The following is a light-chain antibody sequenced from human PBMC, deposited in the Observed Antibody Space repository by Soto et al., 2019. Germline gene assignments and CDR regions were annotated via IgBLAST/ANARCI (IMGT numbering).Light chain of an antibody. Sequence: QSVLTQPASVSGSPGQSITISCTGTSSDVGGYNSVSWYQQHPGKAPKLMIYDVSKRPSGVSNRFSGSKSGNTASLTISGLQAEDEADYYCSSFTSSTALYVFGTGTKVTVL. V-gene: IGLV2-14*01. CDR1: SSDVGGYNS. J-gene: IGLJ1*01. CDR3: SSFTSSTALYV. CDR2: DVS.